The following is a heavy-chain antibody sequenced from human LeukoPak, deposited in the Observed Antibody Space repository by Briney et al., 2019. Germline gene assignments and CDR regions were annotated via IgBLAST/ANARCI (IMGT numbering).Heavy chain of an antibody. CDR3: ARGRTAAV. CDR2: TNHSGSA. CDR1: SGSFRGYY. V-gene: IGHV4-34*01. D-gene: IGHD6-13*01. Sequence: SETLSLTCAVYSGSFRGYYWSWIRQPPGKGLEWIGKTNHSGSADYNPSLKSRVTISLDTSKTQFSLQLSSVTAADTAVYYCARGRTAAVWGQGTLVTVSS. J-gene: IGHJ4*02.